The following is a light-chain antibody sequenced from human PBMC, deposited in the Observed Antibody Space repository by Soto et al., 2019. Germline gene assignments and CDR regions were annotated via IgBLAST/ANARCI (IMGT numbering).Light chain of an antibody. J-gene: IGKJ1*01. CDR1: QDINIY. Sequence: EIRMTQSPSALFASVGDRVTITCQATQDINIYLNWYQQKPVKAPNLLIYDASNLEIGVPSRFSGSGSGTEFTLTISILQPDDFATYYCQQYNSYSRTFAQGTKVDI. CDR2: DAS. V-gene: IGKV1-33*01. CDR3: QQYNSYSRT.